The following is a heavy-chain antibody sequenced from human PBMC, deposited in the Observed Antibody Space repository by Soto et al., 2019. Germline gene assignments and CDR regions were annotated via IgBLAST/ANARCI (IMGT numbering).Heavy chain of an antibody. V-gene: IGHV2-5*02. Sequence: SGPTLVNPTQTLTLTCSFSGFSLSTNGVGVDWIRQPPGKALEWLALIYWDDDKRYSPSLKSRLTITKDTSKNQVVLTMTNMDPVDTATYYCVHSVYCSGGSCYSRFDYWGQGTLVTVSS. CDR2: IYWDDDK. CDR1: GFSLSTNGVG. J-gene: IGHJ4*02. CDR3: VHSVYCSGGSCYSRFDY. D-gene: IGHD2-15*01.